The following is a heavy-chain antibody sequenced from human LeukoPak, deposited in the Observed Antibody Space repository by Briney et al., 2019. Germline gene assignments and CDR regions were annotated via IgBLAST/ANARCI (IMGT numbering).Heavy chain of an antibody. CDR1: GFTFSNYA. Sequence: PGGSLRLSCAVSGFTFSNYAMSWVRQAPGKGLEWVSVISGNGDTTYYADSVKGRFTISRDNSKNTLYLQMNSLRAEDTAIYSCAKDYRGSGYFFDVWGQGTMVAVSS. V-gene: IGHV3-23*01. CDR2: ISGNGDTT. J-gene: IGHJ3*01. CDR3: AKDYRGSGYFFDV. D-gene: IGHD3-3*01.